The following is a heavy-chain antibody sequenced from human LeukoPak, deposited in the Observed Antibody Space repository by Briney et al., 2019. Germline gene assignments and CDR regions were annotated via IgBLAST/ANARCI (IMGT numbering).Heavy chain of an antibody. Sequence: PGGSLRLSCAASGFTFSSYAMSWVRQAPGKGLEWVSAISGSGGSTYYADSVKGRFTISRDSSKNTLYLQMNSLRAEDTAVYYCAKLSLGYSYGFDYWGQGTLVTVSS. J-gene: IGHJ4*02. CDR1: GFTFSSYA. CDR2: ISGSGGST. CDR3: AKLSLGYSYGFDY. V-gene: IGHV3-23*01. D-gene: IGHD5-18*01.